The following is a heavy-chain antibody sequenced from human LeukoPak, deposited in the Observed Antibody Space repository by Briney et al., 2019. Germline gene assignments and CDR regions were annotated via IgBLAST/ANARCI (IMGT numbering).Heavy chain of an antibody. CDR3: ARSGWSHEGSWFDP. CDR1: GYTFTSYD. D-gene: IGHD6-19*01. Sequence: SVKVSCKASGYTFTSYDISWVRQAPGQGLEWMGGIIPIFGTANYAQKFQGRVTITTDESTSTAYMELSSLRSEDTAVYYCARSGWSHEGSWFDPWGQGTLVTVSS. V-gene: IGHV1-69*05. J-gene: IGHJ5*02. CDR2: IIPIFGTA.